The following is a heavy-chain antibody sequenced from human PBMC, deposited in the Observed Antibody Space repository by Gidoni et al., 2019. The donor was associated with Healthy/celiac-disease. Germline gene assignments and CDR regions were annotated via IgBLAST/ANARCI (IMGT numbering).Heavy chain of an antibody. J-gene: IGHJ6*02. D-gene: IGHD2-2*01. CDR2: IWYDGSNK. CDR1: GFTFSSYG. V-gene: IGHV3-33*01. Sequence: QVQLVESGGGVVQPGRSLILSCAASGFTFSSYGMHWVRQDPGKGLEWVAVIWYDGSNKYYADSGKGRFTISRDNSKNTLYLQMNSLRAEDTAVYYCAREDIVVVPAARVKYYYYGMDVWGQGTTVTVPS. CDR3: AREDIVVVPAARVKYYYYGMDV.